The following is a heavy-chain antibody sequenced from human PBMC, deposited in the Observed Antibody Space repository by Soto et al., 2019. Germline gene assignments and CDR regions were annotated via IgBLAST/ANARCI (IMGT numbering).Heavy chain of an antibody. J-gene: IGHJ6*02. D-gene: IGHD2-15*01. CDR3: ARAWWYQGYYSYGVDV. V-gene: IGHV4-4*02. CDR2: VDHSGNT. CDR1: GGSVSSTDW. Sequence: QVQLQESGPGLVKTSGTLSLSCAVSGGSVSSTDWWTWVRQPPGKGLEWIGEVDHSGNTNYNPSLQSRVTISVDKSRNRFSLKLNSATAAATAVHYCARAWWYQGYYSYGVDVWGPGTTVTVSS.